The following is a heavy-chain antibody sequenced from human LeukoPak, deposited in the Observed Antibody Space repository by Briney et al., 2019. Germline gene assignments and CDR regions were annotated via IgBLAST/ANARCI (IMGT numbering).Heavy chain of an antibody. J-gene: IGHJ4*02. CDR2: IYYSGST. Sequence: SETLSPTCTVSGGSISSSSYYWGWIRQPPGKGLEWIGSIYYSGSTYYNPSLKSRVTISVDTSKNQFSLKLSPVTAADTAVYYCARRGYSSSWPTFDYWGQGTLVTVSS. CDR1: GGSISSSSYY. V-gene: IGHV4-39*01. CDR3: ARRGYSSSWPTFDY. D-gene: IGHD6-13*01.